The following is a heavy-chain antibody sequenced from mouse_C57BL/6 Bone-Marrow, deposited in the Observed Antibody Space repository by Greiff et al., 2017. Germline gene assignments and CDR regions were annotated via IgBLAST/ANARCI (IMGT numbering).Heavy chain of an antibody. CDR3: ARCAMGRYAMDY. D-gene: IGHD1-1*02. CDR2: IYPGGGYT. V-gene: IGHV1-63*01. Sequence: QVQLQQSGAELVRPGTSVKMSCKASGYSFTNYWIGWAKQRPGHGLEWIGDIYPGGGYTSYNEKFKGKATLTVDKSSSTAYMQFSSLTSEDSAIYYCARCAMGRYAMDYWGQGTSVTVSS. J-gene: IGHJ4*01. CDR1: GYSFTNYW.